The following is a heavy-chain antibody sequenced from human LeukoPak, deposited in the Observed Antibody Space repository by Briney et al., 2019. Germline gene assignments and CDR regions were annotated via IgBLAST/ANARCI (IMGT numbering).Heavy chain of an antibody. Sequence: GGSLRLSCAASGFTFNAYSMNWVRQAPGKGLEWVSSISSGSSYIYFADSVKGRFTISKDNAKNTVYLQMNNLRAEDTAVYYCVSFYEAYWGRGTLVTVSS. D-gene: IGHD2/OR15-2a*01. J-gene: IGHJ4*02. CDR2: ISSGSSYI. CDR3: VSFYEAY. V-gene: IGHV3-21*01. CDR1: GFTFNAYS.